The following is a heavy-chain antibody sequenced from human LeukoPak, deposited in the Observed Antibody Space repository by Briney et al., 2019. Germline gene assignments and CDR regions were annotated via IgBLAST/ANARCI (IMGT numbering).Heavy chain of an antibody. J-gene: IGHJ6*02. CDR1: GFTFSSYA. CDR3: ARLRYYAVDV. V-gene: IGHV3-30-3*01. CDR2: ISYDGSNK. Sequence: GGSLRLSCAASGFTFSSYALHWVRQAPGKGLEWVAVISYDGSNKYYADSVKGRFTISRDNAKNSLNLQMNSLRAEDTAVYFCARLRYYAVDVWGQGTTVIVSS.